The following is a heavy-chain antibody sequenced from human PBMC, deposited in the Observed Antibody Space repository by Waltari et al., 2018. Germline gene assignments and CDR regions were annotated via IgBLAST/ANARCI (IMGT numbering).Heavy chain of an antibody. J-gene: IGHJ6*02. CDR2: MYSSGRT. CDR3: ARDPGGSHHGLDV. Sequence: VQLFEPGGGLVHPLAPLTLSCTTHCFPPLHLPFDWVRQAPGKRREWVAVMYSSGRTFYADSVKSRVSMSRDNSRTRMYLQMNSLRVDDTAVYYCARDPGGSHHGLDVWGQGTTVIVSS. D-gene: IGHD3-10*01. CDR1: CFPPLHLP. V-gene: IGHV3-33*08.